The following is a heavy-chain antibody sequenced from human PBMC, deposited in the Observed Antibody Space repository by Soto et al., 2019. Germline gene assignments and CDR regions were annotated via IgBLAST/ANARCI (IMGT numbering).Heavy chain of an antibody. CDR3: ARAITRVRGVMAWYFDL. D-gene: IGHD3-10*01. V-gene: IGHV4-39*01. J-gene: IGHJ2*01. Sequence: QLQLQESGPGLVKPSETLSLTCTVSGGSISSSSYYWGWIRQPPGKGLEWIGSIYYSGSTYYNPSPQGRVPLPVDTSTNQFSLKLSSVTAADTAVYSCARAITRVRGVMAWYFDLWGRGTLVTVSS. CDR1: GGSISSSSYY. CDR2: IYYSGST.